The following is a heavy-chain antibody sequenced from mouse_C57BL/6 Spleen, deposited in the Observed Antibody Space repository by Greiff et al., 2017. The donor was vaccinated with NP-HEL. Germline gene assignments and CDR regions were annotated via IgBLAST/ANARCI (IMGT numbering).Heavy chain of an antibody. CDR3: ARDNYYGSDWYFDV. V-gene: IGHV1-18*01. CDR2: INPNNGGT. D-gene: IGHD1-1*01. J-gene: IGHJ1*03. CDR1: GYTFTDYN. Sequence: EVQLQQSGPELVKPGASVKIPCKASGYTFTDYNMDWVKQSHGKSLEWIGDINPNNGGTIYNQKFKGKATLTVDKSSSTAYMELRSLTSEDTAVYYCARDNYYGSDWYFDVWGTGTTVTVSS.